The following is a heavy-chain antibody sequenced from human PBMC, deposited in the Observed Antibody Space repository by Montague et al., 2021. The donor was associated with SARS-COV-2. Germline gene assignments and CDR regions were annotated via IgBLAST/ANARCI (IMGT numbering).Heavy chain of an antibody. CDR1: GRSFSGYY. CDR3: ARGSRQWLVRPPHYYYFDY. Sequence: SETLSLTCALYGRSFSGYYWSWIRQPPGKGLEWIGEINHSGSTNYNPSLKSRVTISVDTSKNQFSLKLSSVTAADTAVYYCARGSRQWLVRPPHYYYFDYWGQGTLVTVSS. D-gene: IGHD6-19*01. CDR2: INHSGST. J-gene: IGHJ4*02. V-gene: IGHV4-34*01.